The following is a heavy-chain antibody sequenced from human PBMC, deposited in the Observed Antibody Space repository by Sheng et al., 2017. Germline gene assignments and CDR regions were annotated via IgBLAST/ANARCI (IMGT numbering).Heavy chain of an antibody. CDR1: GGSMNSYY. CDR3: AGGGAYLLPFDP. V-gene: IGHV4-59*01. J-gene: IGHJ5*02. D-gene: IGHD3-16*01. Sequence: QVQLQESGPGLVKPSETLSLTCSVSGGSMNSYYWSWIRQPAGKGLEWIGYIYYSGSTNYNPSLKSRLTISIDTSKNQFSLMLSSVTAADTAVYYCAGGGAYLLPFDPSGPREPWSPSPQ. CDR2: IYYSGST.